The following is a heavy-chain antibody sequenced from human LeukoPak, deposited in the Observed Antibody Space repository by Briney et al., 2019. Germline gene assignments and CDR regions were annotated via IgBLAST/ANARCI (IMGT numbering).Heavy chain of an antibody. D-gene: IGHD2-15*01. CDR2: IYSGGGT. CDR1: GFTVSSNY. V-gene: IGHV3-66*01. J-gene: IGHJ4*02. CDR3: ARDSRRILPSD. Sequence: PGGSPRLSCAASGFTVSSNYMSWVRQAPGKGLEWVSVIYSGGGTYYADSVEGRFTISRDNSKNTLYLQMNSLRAEDTAVYYGARDSRRILPSDWGQGTLVEVSS.